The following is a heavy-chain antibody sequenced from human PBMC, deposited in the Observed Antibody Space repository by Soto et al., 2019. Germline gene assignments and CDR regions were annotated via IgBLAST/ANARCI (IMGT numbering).Heavy chain of an antibody. D-gene: IGHD6-25*01. Sequence: EVELLESGGDLVHPGGSLRPSCAASGFTFSSYGMSWVRQAPGKGLEWVSSISNSGSEIFYAASVKGRFTISRDSSKNTLYLEMSSLRPEDTAVYYCVRRGYNWQFSDYWGQGTLVTVSS. J-gene: IGHJ4*02. CDR2: ISNSGSEI. CDR1: GFTFSSYG. CDR3: VRRGYNWQFSDY. V-gene: IGHV3-23*01.